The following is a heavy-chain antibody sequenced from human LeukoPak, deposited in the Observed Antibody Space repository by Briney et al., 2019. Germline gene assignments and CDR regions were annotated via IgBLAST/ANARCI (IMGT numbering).Heavy chain of an antibody. CDR3: ARDLLTAVHGD. Sequence: ASVKVSCKTSGYTFTNYGLSWIRQAPGQGVEWAGWISCYNGNTNYAQKFKDRVTMTTDRSTNTVYMELRSLRSDDTAVYFCARDLLTAVHGDWGQGTLVTVAS. CDR2: ISCYNGNT. V-gene: IGHV1-18*01. J-gene: IGHJ4*02. CDR1: GYTFTNYG. D-gene: IGHD1-14*01.